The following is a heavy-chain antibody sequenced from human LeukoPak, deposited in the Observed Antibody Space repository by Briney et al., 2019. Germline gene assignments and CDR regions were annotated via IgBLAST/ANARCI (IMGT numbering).Heavy chain of an antibody. CDR2: IRYDGSNK. Sequence: GSLRHSCAASGFTFSSYGMHWVRQAPGKGLEWVAFIRYDGSNKYYADSVKGRFTISRDNSKNTLYLQMNSLRAEDTAVYYCAKERDTAMVTIDYWGQGTLVTVSS. V-gene: IGHV3-30*02. CDR1: GFTFSSYG. J-gene: IGHJ4*02. D-gene: IGHD5-18*01. CDR3: AKERDTAMVTIDY.